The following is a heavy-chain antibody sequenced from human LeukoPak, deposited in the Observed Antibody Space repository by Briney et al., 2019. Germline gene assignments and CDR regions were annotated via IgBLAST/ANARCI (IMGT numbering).Heavy chain of an antibody. D-gene: IGHD2-21*02. CDR3: ARVLPSYCGGDCYSGSKDY. CDR1: GFTFDDYA. CDR2: ISWDGGST. J-gene: IGHJ4*02. V-gene: IGHV3-43D*03. Sequence: QPGGSLRLSCAASGFTFDDYAMHWVRQAPGKGLEWVSLISWDGGSTYYADSVKGRFTISRDNSKNSLYLQMNSLRAEDTALYYCARVLPSYCGGDCYSGSKDYWGQGTLVTVSS.